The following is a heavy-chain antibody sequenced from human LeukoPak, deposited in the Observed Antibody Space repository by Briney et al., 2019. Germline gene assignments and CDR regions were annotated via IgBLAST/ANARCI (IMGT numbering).Heavy chain of an antibody. CDR2: IYRSGAT. Sequence: SETLSLTCTVSGDSFSSNNYWTWVRQPPGKGLEWIGEIYRSGATNYNPSLRSRVTVSLDKSKNQFSLRLNSVTAADTAIYYCARNAGYSDLNYWGQGALVTVSS. CDR3: ARNAGYSDLNY. J-gene: IGHJ4*02. V-gene: IGHV4-4*02. CDR1: GDSFSSNNY. D-gene: IGHD3-22*01.